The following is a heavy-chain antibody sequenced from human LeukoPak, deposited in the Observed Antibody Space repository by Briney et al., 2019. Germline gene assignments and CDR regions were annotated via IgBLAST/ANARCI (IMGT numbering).Heavy chain of an antibody. CDR1: GDSVSSSTYS. V-gene: IGHV4-39*01. CDR2: IYYTGST. D-gene: IGHD3-10*01. J-gene: IGHJ6*03. Sequence: SETLSLTCTVSGDSVSSSTYSWAWVRQPPGKGLEWIGSIYYTGSTYYNPSLKSRVTISVDTANNQFSLRLSSVTATDTAVYYCARRLGRKFGERFYYYHYMDVWGKGTTVTISS. CDR3: ARRLGRKFGERFYYYHYMDV.